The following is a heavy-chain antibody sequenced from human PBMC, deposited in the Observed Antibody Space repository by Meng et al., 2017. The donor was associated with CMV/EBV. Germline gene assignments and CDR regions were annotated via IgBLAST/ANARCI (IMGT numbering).Heavy chain of an antibody. CDR3: AREVTSGNYAMDV. J-gene: IGHJ6*02. CDR2: ISSRGSSI. D-gene: IGHD1-26*01. Sequence: GASLKISCAASGFIFSDYYMSWIRQAPGKGLEWVSYISSRGSSIYYADSVKGRFTISRDNAKNSLYLQMNSLRAEDTAMYYCAREVTSGNYAMDVWGQGTTVTVSS. CDR1: GFIFSDYY. V-gene: IGHV3-11*04.